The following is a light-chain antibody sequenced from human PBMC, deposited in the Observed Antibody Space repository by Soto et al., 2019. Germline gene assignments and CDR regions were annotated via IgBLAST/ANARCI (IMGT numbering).Light chain of an antibody. CDR2: EVS. J-gene: IGLJ1*01. V-gene: IGLV2-14*01. Sequence: QSALTQPASVSGSPGQSITISCTGTSSDVGGYNYVSWYQHHPGKAPKLVIHEVSDRPSGISNRFSGSKSGNTASLTISGLKAEDEADYYCRSYTTATTYVFGTGTKVTV. CDR3: RSYTTATTYV. CDR1: SSDVGGYNY.